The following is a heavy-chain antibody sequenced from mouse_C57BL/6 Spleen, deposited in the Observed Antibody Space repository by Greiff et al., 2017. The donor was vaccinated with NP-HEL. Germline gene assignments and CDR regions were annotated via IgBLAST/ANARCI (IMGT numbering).Heavy chain of an antibody. CDR1: GYTFTSYW. J-gene: IGHJ2*01. CDR2: IDPSDSYT. V-gene: IGHV1-50*01. Sequence: QVQLQQPGAELVKPGASVKLSCKASGYTFTSYWMQWVKQRPGQGLEWIGDIDPSDSYTNYNQKFKGKATLTVDASSSTAYMQLSSLTSEDSAVYYCARIHGSTTPPDYWGQGTTLTVSS. CDR3: ARIHGSTTPPDY. D-gene: IGHD1-1*01.